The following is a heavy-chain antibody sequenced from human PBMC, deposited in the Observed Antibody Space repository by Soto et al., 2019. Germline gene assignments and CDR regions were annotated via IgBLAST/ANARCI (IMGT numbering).Heavy chain of an antibody. V-gene: IGHV3-30*18. CDR3: AKDRGSGYGMYYFDY. CDR1: GFTFSSYG. J-gene: IGHJ4*02. Sequence: QVQLVESGGGVVQPGRSLRLSCAASGFTFSSYGMHWVRQAPGKGLEWGAGISYDGSNKYYADSVKGRVTISRDNSKNTLYLQMNSLRAEDTAVYYCAKDRGSGYGMYYFDYCGQGTLVTVSS. CDR2: ISYDGSNK. D-gene: IGHD5-12*01.